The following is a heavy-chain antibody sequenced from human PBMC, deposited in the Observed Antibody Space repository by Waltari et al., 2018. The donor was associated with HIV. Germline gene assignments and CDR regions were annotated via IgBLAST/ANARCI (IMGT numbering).Heavy chain of an antibody. Sequence: QVQLRQWGAGLLKPSETLSLTCAVYGGSFSGSYWSWIRQPPGKGLEWIGEINHSGSNNDTPSLKSRVTISVDTSKNQFSLKLTSVTAADTAVFYCARARLVSRGQYCSTTSCHPHYYYYYGMDVWGQGTTVTVSS. CDR1: GGSFSGSY. CDR3: ARARLVSRGQYCSTTSCHPHYYYYYGMDV. J-gene: IGHJ6*02. V-gene: IGHV4-34*01. CDR2: INHSGSN. D-gene: IGHD2-2*01.